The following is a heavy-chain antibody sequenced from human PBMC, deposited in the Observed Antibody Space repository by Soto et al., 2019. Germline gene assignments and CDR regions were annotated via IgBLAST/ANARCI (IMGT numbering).Heavy chain of an antibody. CDR2: LSGGGINT. V-gene: IGHV3-23*01. J-gene: IGHJ4*02. D-gene: IGHD5-12*01. CDR1: GFPFSTYS. Sequence: EVQLLESGGGLVQPGGSLRLSCAASGFPFSTYSMAWVRQAPGKGPEWVSGLSGGGINTFYADSVKGRFTISVDNSKNTVDLQMNSLRVEDTAVYYCAKWSGYGDEWGQGTLVTVSS. CDR3: AKWSGYGDE.